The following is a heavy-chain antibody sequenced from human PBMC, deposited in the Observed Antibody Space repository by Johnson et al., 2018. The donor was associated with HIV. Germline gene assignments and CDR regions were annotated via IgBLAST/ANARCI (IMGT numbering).Heavy chain of an antibody. D-gene: IGHD5-18*01. V-gene: IGHV3-30*04. Sequence: QVQLVESGGGVVQPGRSLRLSCAASGFTFRSYPMHWVRQAPGKGLEWVAFISYDGSKKFYADSVKGRFTISRDNSKNTLYVQMNSLSPEDTAVYYCARLPSGYSRDAFDIWGEGTMVTVS. CDR1: GFTFRSYP. J-gene: IGHJ3*02. CDR3: ARLPSGYSRDAFDI. CDR2: ISYDGSKK.